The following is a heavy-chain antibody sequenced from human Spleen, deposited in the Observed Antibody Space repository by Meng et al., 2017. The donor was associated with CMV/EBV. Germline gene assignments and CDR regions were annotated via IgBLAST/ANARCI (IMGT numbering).Heavy chain of an antibody. J-gene: IGHJ4*02. Sequence: SNLWPWGGQGTGKGLGWIRELYHGGSTNYNPTLKSRVTISVDKFKNQFSQKLGSVTAADTAVYYCASNERRRIIKYCGSGCFATDYWGQGTLVTVSS. CDR2: LYHGGST. CDR3: ASNERRRIIKYCGSGCFATDY. CDR1: SNL. V-gene: IGHV4-4*02. D-gene: IGHD2-21*02.